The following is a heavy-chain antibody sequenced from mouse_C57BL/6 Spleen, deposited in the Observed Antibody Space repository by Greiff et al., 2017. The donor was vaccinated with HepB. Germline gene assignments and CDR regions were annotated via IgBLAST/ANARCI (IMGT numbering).Heavy chain of an antibody. J-gene: IGHJ4*01. V-gene: IGHV1-52*01. D-gene: IGHD2-5*01. CDR2: IDPSDSET. CDR3: ARRSKFYYAMDY. CDR1: GYTFTSYW. Sequence: VQLQQPGAELVRPGSSVKLSCKASGYTFTSYWMHWVKQRPIQGLEWIGNIDPSDSETHYNQKFKDKATLTVDKSSSTAYMQLSSLTSEDSAVYYCARRSKFYYAMDYWGQGTSVTVSS.